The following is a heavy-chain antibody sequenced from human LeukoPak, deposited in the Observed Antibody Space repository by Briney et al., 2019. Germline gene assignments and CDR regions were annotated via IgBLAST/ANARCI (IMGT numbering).Heavy chain of an antibody. D-gene: IGHD3-16*01. CDR2: IFYSGRN. Sequence: KPSETLSLTCTVSGGSISSSSYYWGWIRQPPGKGLEWIGNIFYSGRNNYNPSLRSRVTMSVDTSKNQFSLSLSSVTAADTAVYYCARVNDRGSWPDYWGQGTLVTVSS. V-gene: IGHV4-39*07. CDR3: ARVNDRGSWPDY. CDR1: GGSISSSSYY. J-gene: IGHJ4*02.